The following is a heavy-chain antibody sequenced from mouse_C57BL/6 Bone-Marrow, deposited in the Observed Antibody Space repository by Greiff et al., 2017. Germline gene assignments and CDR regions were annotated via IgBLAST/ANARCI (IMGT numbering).Heavy chain of an antibody. CDR1: GYTFTEYT. CDR3: ARHEDRRATVVGAMDY. Sequence: VQGVESGAELVKPGASVQLSCKASGYTFTEYTIHWVKQRSGQGLEWIGWFYPGSGSIKYNEKFKDKATSTADKSSSTVYMELSRLTSEDSAVYFCARHEDRRATVVGAMDYWGQGTSVTVSS. CDR2: FYPGSGSI. J-gene: IGHJ4*01. V-gene: IGHV1-62-2*01. D-gene: IGHD1-1*01.